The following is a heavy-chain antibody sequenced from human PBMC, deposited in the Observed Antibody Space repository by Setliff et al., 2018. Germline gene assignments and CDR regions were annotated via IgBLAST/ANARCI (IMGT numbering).Heavy chain of an antibody. D-gene: IGHD4-17*01. CDR2: IRYDESDK. V-gene: IGHV3-30*02. J-gene: IGHJ4*02. Sequence: PGGSLRLSCAASGFTFSSYGMHWVRQAPGKGLEWLSYIRYDESDKYYIDSVKGRFTISRDNSRNVVYLQMNNLRVEDTALYYCAKDRVPDGVWDFDYWGQGTLVTVSS. CDR3: AKDRVPDGVWDFDY. CDR1: GFTFSSYG.